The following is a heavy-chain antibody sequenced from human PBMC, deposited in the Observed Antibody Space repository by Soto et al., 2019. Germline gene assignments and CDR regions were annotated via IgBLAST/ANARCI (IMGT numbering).Heavy chain of an antibody. CDR3: ARDQWGYDILTGYYTLGSYYGMDV. J-gene: IGHJ6*02. CDR2: INHRGRT. Sequence: TSETLSLTCAVYGGSFSGYYWSWNRQPPGKGLEGIGEINHRGRTNYNPSLKSRVTISVDTSKNQFSLKLSSVTAADTAVYYCARDQWGYDILTGYYTLGSYYGMDVWGQGTTVTVSS. CDR1: GGSFSGYY. D-gene: IGHD3-9*01. V-gene: IGHV4-34*01.